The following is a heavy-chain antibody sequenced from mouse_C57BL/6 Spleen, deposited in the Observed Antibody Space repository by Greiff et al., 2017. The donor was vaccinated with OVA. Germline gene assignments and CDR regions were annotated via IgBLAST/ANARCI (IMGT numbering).Heavy chain of an antibody. V-gene: IGHV1-77*01. CDR2: IGPGSGST. CDR1: GYTFTDYY. Sequence: VKVVESGAELVKPGASVKISCKASGYTFTDYYINWVKQRPGQGLEWIGKIGPGSGSTYYNEKFKGKATLTADQSSSTAYMQLSSLTSEDSAVYFCSYDYDDAMDYWGQGTSVTVSS. D-gene: IGHD2-4*01. CDR3: SYDYDDAMDY. J-gene: IGHJ4*01.